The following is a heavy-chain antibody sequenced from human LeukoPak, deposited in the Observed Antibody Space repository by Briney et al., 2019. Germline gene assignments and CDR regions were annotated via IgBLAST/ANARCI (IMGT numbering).Heavy chain of an antibody. J-gene: IGHJ6*03. V-gene: IGHV1-2*02. CDR3: ARGDLTNYYYYMDV. Sequence: ASVKVSCKASGYTFTGYYMHWVRQAPGQGLEWMGWINPNSGGTNYAQKFQGRVTMTRDTSISTAYMELSRLRSGDTAVYYCARGDLTNYYYYMDVWGKGTTVTVSS. D-gene: IGHD1/OR15-1a*01. CDR2: INPNSGGT. CDR1: GYTFTGYY.